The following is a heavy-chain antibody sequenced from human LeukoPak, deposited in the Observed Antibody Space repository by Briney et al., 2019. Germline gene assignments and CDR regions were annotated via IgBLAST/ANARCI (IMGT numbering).Heavy chain of an antibody. CDR1: GGSISSSSYY. V-gene: IGHV4-39*02. D-gene: IGHD6-13*01. J-gene: IGHJ4*02. CDR3: AREDRIAAAGTLDY. CDR2: IYYSEST. Sequence: SETLSLTCTVSGGSISSSSYYWGWIRQPPGKGLEWIGSIYYSESTYYNPSLKSRVTISVDTSKNQFSLKLSSVTAADTAVYYCAREDRIAAAGTLDYWGQGTLVTVSS.